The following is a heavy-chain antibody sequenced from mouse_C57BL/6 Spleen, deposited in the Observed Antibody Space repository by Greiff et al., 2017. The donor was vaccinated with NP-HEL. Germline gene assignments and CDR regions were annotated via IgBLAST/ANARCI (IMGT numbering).Heavy chain of an antibody. V-gene: IGHV3-1*01. Sequence: VQLKESGPGMVKPSQSLSLTCTVTGYSITSGYDWHWIRHFPGNKLEWMGYISYSGSTNYNPSLKSRISINPDTSKNHFFLKLKSVTTEDTATYYFARGYGSSGFAYWGQGTLVTVSA. D-gene: IGHD1-1*01. J-gene: IGHJ3*01. CDR2: ISYSGST. CDR1: GYSITSGYD. CDR3: ARGYGSSGFAY.